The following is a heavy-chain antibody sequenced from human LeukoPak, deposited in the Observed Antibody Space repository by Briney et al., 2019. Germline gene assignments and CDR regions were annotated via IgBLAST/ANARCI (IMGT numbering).Heavy chain of an antibody. Sequence: PSETLSLTCTVSGGSISNYYWNWIRQPPGKGLEWIGYIYDSGSTSYNPSLKSRVTISVDTSKNQFSLKLSSVTAADTAVYYCASTFGVVVPAASRNWFDPWGQGTLVTVSS. CDR2: IYDSGST. CDR1: GGSISNYY. V-gene: IGHV4-59*12. J-gene: IGHJ5*01. D-gene: IGHD2-2*01. CDR3: ASTFGVVVPAASRNWFDP.